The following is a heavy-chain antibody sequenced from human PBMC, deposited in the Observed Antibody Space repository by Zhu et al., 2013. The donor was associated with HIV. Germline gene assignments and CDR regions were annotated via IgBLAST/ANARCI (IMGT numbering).Heavy chain of an antibody. CDR3: ARLPTYGHFDY. Sequence: VQLQESGPGLVKPSETLSLTCTVSGGSISSSYWNWIRQPPGKGLEWIGYIYYSGYTNYNPSLKSRVTISVDTSKNQFSLKLSSVTAADTAVYYCARLPTYGHFDYVGQGTLVTVS. D-gene: IGHD4-17*01. V-gene: IGHV4-59*01. CDR2: IYYSGYT. CDR1: GGSISSSY. J-gene: IGHJ4*02.